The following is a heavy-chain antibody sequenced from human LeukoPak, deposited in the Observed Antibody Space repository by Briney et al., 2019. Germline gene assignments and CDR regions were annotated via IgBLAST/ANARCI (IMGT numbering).Heavy chain of an antibody. CDR3: ARGAEAFDY. CDR2: IYHSGST. V-gene: IGHV4-30-2*01. J-gene: IGHJ4*02. Sequence: SETLSLTCAVSGGSISSGGYSWSWIRQPPGKGLEWIGYIYHSGSTYYNPSLKSRVTISVDRSKNQFSLKLSSVTAADTAVYYCARGAEAFDYWGQGTLVTVSS. CDR1: GGSISSGGYS.